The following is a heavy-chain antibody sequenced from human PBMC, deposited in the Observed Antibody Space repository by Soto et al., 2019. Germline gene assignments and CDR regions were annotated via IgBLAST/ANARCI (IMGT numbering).Heavy chain of an antibody. CDR1: GLTFVSYG. D-gene: IGHD3-3*01. V-gene: IGHV3-23*01. CDR2: ISGSGGST. J-gene: IGHJ4*02. CDR3: AGGNTIFGVVPARY. Sequence: GGSLRLSCASSGLTFVSYGRSWVRQAPGKGLEWVSAISGSGGSTYYADSVKGRFTISRDNSKNTLYLQMNSLRAEDTAVYYCAGGNTIFGVVPARYWGQGTLVTVSS.